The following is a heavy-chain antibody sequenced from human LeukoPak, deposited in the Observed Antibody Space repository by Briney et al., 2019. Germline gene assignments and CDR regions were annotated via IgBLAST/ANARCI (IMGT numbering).Heavy chain of an antibody. J-gene: IGHJ6*02. CDR3: ARHLRSMVRGVITTYYYYGMDV. D-gene: IGHD3-10*01. CDR2: IDYSGST. CDR1: GGSISSYY. V-gene: IGHV4-59*08. Sequence: SETLSLTCTVSGGSISSYYWSWLRQPPGKGLEWIGYIDYSGSTNYNPSLKSRVTISVDTSKNQFSLKLSSVTAADTAVYYCARHLRSMVRGVITTYYYYGMDVWGQGTTVTVSS.